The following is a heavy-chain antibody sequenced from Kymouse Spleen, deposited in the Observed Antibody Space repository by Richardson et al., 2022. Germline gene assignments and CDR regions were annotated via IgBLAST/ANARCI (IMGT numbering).Heavy chain of an antibody. Sequence: EVQLVESGGGLVQPGRSLRLSCAASGFTFDDYAMHWVRQAPGKGLEWVSGISWNSGSIGYADSVKGRFTISRDNAKNSLYLQMNSLRAEDTALYYCAKDIGIAAAGTLNFDYWGQGTLVTVSS. CDR1: GFTFDDYA. V-gene: IGHV3-9*01. J-gene: IGHJ4*02. CDR2: ISWNSGSI. CDR3: AKDIGIAAAGTLNFDY. D-gene: IGHD6-13*01.